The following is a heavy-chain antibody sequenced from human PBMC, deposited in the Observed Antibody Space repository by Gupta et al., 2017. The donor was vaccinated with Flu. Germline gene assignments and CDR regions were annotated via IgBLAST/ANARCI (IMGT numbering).Heavy chain of an antibody. J-gene: IGHJ6*02. D-gene: IGHD2-15*01. CDR1: GFTFSSYG. Sequence: QVQLVESGGGVVQPGRSLRLSCAASGFTFSSYGMHWVRPAPGKGLEWVAVIWYDGSNKYYADSVKGRFTISRDNSKNTLYLQMNSLRAEDTAVYYCARSYCSGGSCWYYYGMDVWGQGTTVTVSS. CDR2: IWYDGSNK. CDR3: ARSYCSGGSCWYYYGMDV. V-gene: IGHV3-33*01.